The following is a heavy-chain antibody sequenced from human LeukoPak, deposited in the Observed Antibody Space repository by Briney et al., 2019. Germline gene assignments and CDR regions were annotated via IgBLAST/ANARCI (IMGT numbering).Heavy chain of an antibody. J-gene: IGHJ3*01. CDR3: AKRADYYDSSRALYDAFDL. CDR1: GFTFSTYA. V-gene: IGHV3-23*01. CDR2: ISSSGGTT. D-gene: IGHD3-16*01. Sequence: GGSLRLSSAASGFTFSTYAVNWVRQAPGKGLEWVSAISSSGGTTYYADSVKGRFTISRDNSKNTLFLQMNSLRVEDTAVYYCAKRADYYDSSRALYDAFDLWGQGTMVTVSS.